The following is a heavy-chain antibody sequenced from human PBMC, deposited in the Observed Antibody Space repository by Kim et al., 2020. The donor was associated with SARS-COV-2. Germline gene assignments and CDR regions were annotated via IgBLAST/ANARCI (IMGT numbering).Heavy chain of an antibody. CDR3: ASGPPYGDYVFPPDWFDP. V-gene: IGHV3-11*01. Sequence: GGSLRLSCAASGFTFSDYYMSWIRQAPGKGLEWVSYISSSGSTIYYADSVKGRFTISRDNAKNSLYLQMNSLRAEDTAVYYCASGPPYGDYVFPPDWFDPWGQGTLVTVSS. J-gene: IGHJ5*02. CDR1: GFTFSDYY. CDR2: ISSSGSTI. D-gene: IGHD4-17*01.